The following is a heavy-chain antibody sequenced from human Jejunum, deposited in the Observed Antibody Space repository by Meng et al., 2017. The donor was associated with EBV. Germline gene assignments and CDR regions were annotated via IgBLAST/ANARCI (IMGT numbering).Heavy chain of an antibody. Sequence: QVQLEESGPRLVKPSETLSLTCTVTVVYMCNFYVSGFRQPPGKGLEWIGYIYYSVSTNYNPSIKSRVTISVDTSKNQFSLSLSSVTAADTAVYYCARGGGRPEYWGQGILVTVSS. CDR2: IYYSVST. CDR3: ARGGGRPEY. J-gene: IGHJ4*02. D-gene: IGHD3-10*01. V-gene: IGHV4-59*01. CDR1: VVYMCNFY.